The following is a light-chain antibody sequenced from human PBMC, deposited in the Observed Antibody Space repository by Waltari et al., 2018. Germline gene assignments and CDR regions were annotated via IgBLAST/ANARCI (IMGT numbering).Light chain of an antibody. V-gene: IGKV1-5*03. J-gene: IGKJ1*01. Sequence: DVQMTQYPSTLSASVGDRVTITCRASQSISTWLAWYQQKAGKAPKVLIYKASSLASGVPSRFSGSGSGTEFTLTISSLQPDDFATYYCQQYNSVLWTFGQGTKVEIK. CDR3: QQYNSVLWT. CDR1: QSISTW. CDR2: KAS.